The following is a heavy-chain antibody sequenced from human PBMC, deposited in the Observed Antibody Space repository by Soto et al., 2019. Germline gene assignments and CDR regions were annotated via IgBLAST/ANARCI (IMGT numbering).Heavy chain of an antibody. CDR2: IYYSGST. D-gene: IGHD3-22*01. Sequence: SETLSLTCTVSGGSISSGGYYWSWIRQHPGKGLEWIGYIYYSGSTYYNPSLKSRVTISVDTSKNQFSLKLSSVTAADTAVYYCARDPWDHYDSSGSGAFDIWGQGTMVTVSS. CDR1: GGSISSGGYY. V-gene: IGHV4-31*03. CDR3: ARDPWDHYDSSGSGAFDI. J-gene: IGHJ3*02.